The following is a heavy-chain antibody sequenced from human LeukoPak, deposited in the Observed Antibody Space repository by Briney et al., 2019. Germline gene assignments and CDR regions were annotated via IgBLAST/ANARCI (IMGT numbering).Heavy chain of an antibody. Sequence: SETLSLTCTVSGGSISSYYWSWIRQPPGKGLEWVGYIYTSGSTNYNPSLKSRVTISVDTSKNQFSLKLSSVTAADTAVYYCARRVHQGRRVDYFDYWGQGTLVTVSS. CDR1: GGSISSYY. J-gene: IGHJ4*02. CDR2: IYTSGST. CDR3: ARRVHQGRRVDYFDY. D-gene: IGHD1-26*01. V-gene: IGHV4-4*09.